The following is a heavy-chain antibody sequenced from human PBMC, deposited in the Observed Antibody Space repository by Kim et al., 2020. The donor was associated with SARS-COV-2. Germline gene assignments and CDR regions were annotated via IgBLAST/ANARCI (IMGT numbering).Heavy chain of an antibody. J-gene: IGHJ4*02. CDR2: INPNSGGT. CDR3: ARAGWAAAGTDY. D-gene: IGHD6-13*01. CDR1: GYTFTGYY. V-gene: IGHV1-2*04. Sequence: ASVKVSCKASGYTFTGYYMHWVRQAPGQGLEWMGWINPNSGGTNYAQKFQGWVTMTRDTSISTAYMELSRLRSDDTAVYYCARAGWAAAGTDYWGQGTLVTVSS.